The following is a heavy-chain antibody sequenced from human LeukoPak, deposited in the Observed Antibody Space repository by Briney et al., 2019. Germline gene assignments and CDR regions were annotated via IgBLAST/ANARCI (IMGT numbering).Heavy chain of an antibody. D-gene: IGHD3-10*01. V-gene: IGHV3-15*04. CDR2: IESKTDGGTT. Sequence: GGSLRLSCAASGFTFSSYSMNWVRQTPGKGLEWVGRIESKTDGGTTDYAAPVKGRFTISRDDSTNTLYLQMNSLKSEDTAVYYCTTYGSGRKFDYWGQGILVTVSS. CDR3: TTYGSGRKFDY. J-gene: IGHJ4*02. CDR1: GFTFSSYS.